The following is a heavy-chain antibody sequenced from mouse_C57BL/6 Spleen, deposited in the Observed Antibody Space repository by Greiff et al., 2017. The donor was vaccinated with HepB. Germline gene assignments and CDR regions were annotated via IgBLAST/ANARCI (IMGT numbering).Heavy chain of an antibody. CDR1: GFSFNTYA. D-gene: IGHD4-1*01. CDR2: ISSKSNNYAT. Sequence: DVQLVESGGGLVQPKGSLKLSCAASGFSFNTYAMNWVRQAPGKGFEWVARISSKSNNYATYYADSVKARFTISRDDSESMLYLQMNNLKTEDTDMYYCVRTGLYAMDYWGQGTSVTVSS. J-gene: IGHJ4*01. CDR3: VRTGLYAMDY. V-gene: IGHV10-1*01.